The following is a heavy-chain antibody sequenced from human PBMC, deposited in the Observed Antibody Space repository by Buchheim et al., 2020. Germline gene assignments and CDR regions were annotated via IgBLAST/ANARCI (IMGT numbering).Heavy chain of an antibody. CDR3: AKDAGRLLWFGELLFTHNWFDP. J-gene: IGHJ5*02. V-gene: IGHV3-23*01. D-gene: IGHD3-10*01. CDR1: GFTFSSYA. CDR2: ISGSGGST. Sequence: EVQLLESGGGLVQPGGSLRLSCAASGFTFSSYAMSWVRQAPGKGLEWVSAISGSGGSTSYADPVKGRFTIPRANSKNTLYLQRNSLRAEDTAVYYCAKDAGRLLWFGELLFTHNWFDPWGQGTL.